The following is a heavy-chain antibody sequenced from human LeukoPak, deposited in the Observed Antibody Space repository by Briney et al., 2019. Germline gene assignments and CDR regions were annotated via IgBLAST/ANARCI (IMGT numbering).Heavy chain of an antibody. J-gene: IGHJ3*02. CDR1: GFTFSSYG. CDR2: ISYDGSNK. CDR3: AKDPRIVGADDAFDI. V-gene: IGHV3-30*18. D-gene: IGHD1-26*01. Sequence: GGSLRLSCAASGFTFSSYGMHWVRQAPGKGLEWVAVISYDGSNKYYADSVKGRFTISRDNSKNTLYLQMNSLRAEDTAVYYCAKDPRIVGADDAFDIWGQGTMVTVSS.